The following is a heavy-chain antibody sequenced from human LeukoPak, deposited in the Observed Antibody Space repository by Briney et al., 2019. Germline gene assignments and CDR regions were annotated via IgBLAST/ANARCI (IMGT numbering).Heavy chain of an antibody. D-gene: IGHD2-21*02. CDR3: ARGGGAFCGTDCYRNFDY. V-gene: IGHV3-66*01. J-gene: IGHJ4*02. CDR2: IYSGGST. CDR1: GFTVSSNY. Sequence: GGSLRLSCAVSGFTVSSNYMGWVRQAPGEGLEWVSFIYSGGSTYYADSVKGRFTISRDSSRDTLYLHMNSLRVEDTAVYYCARGGGAFCGTDCYRNFDYWGQGTLVTVSS.